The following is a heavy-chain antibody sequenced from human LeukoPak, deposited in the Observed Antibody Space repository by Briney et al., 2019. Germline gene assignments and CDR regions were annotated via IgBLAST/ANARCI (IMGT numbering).Heavy chain of an antibody. Sequence: ASVKVSCKASGYXFTGYYMHWVRQAPGQGLEWMGWIYPYSGDTNYAQNFQGRVTMTRDTSISTAYMELSSLKSDDTAAYYCARDRNSGSSLDIWGQGTMLTVSS. D-gene: IGHD6-6*01. CDR1: GYXFTGYY. J-gene: IGHJ3*02. CDR3: ARDRNSGSSLDI. V-gene: IGHV1-2*02. CDR2: IYPYSGDT.